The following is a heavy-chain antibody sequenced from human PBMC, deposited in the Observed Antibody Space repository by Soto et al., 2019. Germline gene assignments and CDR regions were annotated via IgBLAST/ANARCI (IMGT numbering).Heavy chain of an antibody. Sequence: ASVKVSCKASGYTFTSYYMHWVRQAPGQGLDWMGIIDPSGGSTSYAQKFQGRVTMTRDTSTSTVYMELSSLRSEDTAVYYCARGEYYDILTGTWDYGMDVWGQGTTVTVSS. V-gene: IGHV1-46*01. CDR2: IDPSGGST. CDR3: ARGEYYDILTGTWDYGMDV. CDR1: GYTFTSYY. J-gene: IGHJ6*02. D-gene: IGHD3-9*01.